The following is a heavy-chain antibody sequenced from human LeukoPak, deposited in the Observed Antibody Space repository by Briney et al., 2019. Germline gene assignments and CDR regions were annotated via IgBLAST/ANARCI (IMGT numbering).Heavy chain of an antibody. CDR3: ARDSLNNYYYYYYMDV. J-gene: IGHJ6*03. CDR2: MNPNSGNT. D-gene: IGHD5-18*01. V-gene: IGHV1-8*01. Sequence: SVKVSCKASGYTFTSYDINWVRQATGQGLEWMGCMNPNSGNTGYAQKFQGRVTMTRNTSISTAYMELSSLRSEDTAVYYCARDSLNNYYYYYYMDVWGKGTAVTVSS. CDR1: GYTFTSYD.